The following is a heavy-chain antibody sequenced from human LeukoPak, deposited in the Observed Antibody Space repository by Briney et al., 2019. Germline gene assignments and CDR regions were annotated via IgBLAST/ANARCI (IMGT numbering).Heavy chain of an antibody. J-gene: IGHJ2*01. CDR3: ARDVAAARGYFDL. V-gene: IGHV1-2*02. D-gene: IGHD6-13*01. CDR2: INPNSGGT. CDR1: EYTFTSYY. Sequence: GASVKVSCKASEYTFTSYYIHWMRQAPGQGLEWMGWINPNSGGTNYAQKFQGRVTMTRDTSISTAYMELSRLRSDDTAVYYCARDVAAARGYFDLWGRGTLVTVSS.